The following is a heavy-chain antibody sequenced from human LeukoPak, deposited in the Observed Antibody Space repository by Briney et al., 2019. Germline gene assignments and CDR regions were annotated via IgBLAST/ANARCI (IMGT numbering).Heavy chain of an antibody. CDR1: GGSISSYY. J-gene: IGHJ3*02. Sequence: SETLSLTCTVSGGSISSYYWSWIRQPPGKGLEWIGYIYYSGSTNYNPSLKSRVTISVDTSKNQFSLKLSSVTTADTAVYYCARLRRLRDGYNAFDIWGQGRMVTVSS. CDR2: IYYSGST. V-gene: IGHV4-59*08. D-gene: IGHD5-24*01. CDR3: ARLRRLRDGYNAFDI.